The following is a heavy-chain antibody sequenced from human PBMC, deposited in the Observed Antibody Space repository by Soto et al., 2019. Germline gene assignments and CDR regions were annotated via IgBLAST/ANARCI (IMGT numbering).Heavy chain of an antibody. Sequence: GGSLRLSCAASGFTVSSNYMSWVRQAPGKGLEWVSVIYSGGSTYYADSVKGRFTISRDNSKNTLYLQMNSLRAEDTAVYYCASQNYYDSSGYVPWGQGTLVTVSS. CDR2: IYSGGST. V-gene: IGHV3-53*01. J-gene: IGHJ5*02. CDR3: ASQNYYDSSGYVP. D-gene: IGHD3-22*01. CDR1: GFTVSSNY.